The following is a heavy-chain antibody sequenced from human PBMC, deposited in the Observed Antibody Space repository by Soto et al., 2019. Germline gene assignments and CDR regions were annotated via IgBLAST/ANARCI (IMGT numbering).Heavy chain of an antibody. CDR2: ISAYNGNT. J-gene: IGHJ4*02. V-gene: IGHV1-18*04. CDR3: ARDEDAAMPHFFDY. CDR1: GYTFTSYG. D-gene: IGHD5-18*01. Sequence: SVKVSCKASGYTFTSYGISWVRQAPVQGLEWMGWISAYNGNTNYSQKLQGRVTMTTDTSTSTAYMELRSLRSDDTAVYYCARDEDAAMPHFFDYWGQGTPVTVSS.